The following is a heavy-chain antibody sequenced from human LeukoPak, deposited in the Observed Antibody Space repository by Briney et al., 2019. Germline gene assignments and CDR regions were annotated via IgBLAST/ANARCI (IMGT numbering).Heavy chain of an antibody. CDR1: GYSINSGYY. Sequence: SETLSLTCTVSGYSINSGYYWAWIRQSPGKGLDWIGTIYRSGSTYYNPSLKSRVTISVDKSKNQFSLRLRSVTAADTAVYYCARTGDYGANSDYWGQGILVTVPS. V-gene: IGHV4-38-2*02. J-gene: IGHJ4*02. CDR3: ARTGDYGANSDY. CDR2: IYRSGST. D-gene: IGHD4/OR15-4a*01.